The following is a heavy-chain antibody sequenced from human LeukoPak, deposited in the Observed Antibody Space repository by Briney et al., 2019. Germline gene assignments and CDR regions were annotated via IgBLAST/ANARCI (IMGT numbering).Heavy chain of an antibody. CDR3: AKKQAAARFDY. CDR2: IIGGGGST. J-gene: IGHJ4*02. V-gene: IGHV3-23*01. Sequence: PGGSLRLSCAVSGFTFSSFAMSWVSQAPGKGREWVAAIIGGGGSTYYADSVKGRLTISRDNSKSTLYLQMNSLRAEDTAVYYCAKKQAAARFDYWGQGTLVTVS. CDR1: GFTFSSFA. D-gene: IGHD6-13*01.